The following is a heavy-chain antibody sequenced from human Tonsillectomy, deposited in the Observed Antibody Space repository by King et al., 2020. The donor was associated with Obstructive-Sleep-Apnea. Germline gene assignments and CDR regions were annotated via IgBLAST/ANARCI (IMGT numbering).Heavy chain of an antibody. Sequence: LVESGGGVVQPGRSLRLSCAASGFTFSNYGMHWVRQAPGKGLEWGAVISYDGSDKYYLEPVKGRFTISRDNSKNPLYLQMSSLGGEDTAVYYCAKEAYSGSTWYYGVDVWGQGTTVTVSS. D-gene: IGHD3-10*01. J-gene: IGHJ6*02. CDR1: GFTFSNYG. CDR3: AKEAYSGSTWYYGVDV. V-gene: IGHV3-30*18. CDR2: ISYDGSDK.